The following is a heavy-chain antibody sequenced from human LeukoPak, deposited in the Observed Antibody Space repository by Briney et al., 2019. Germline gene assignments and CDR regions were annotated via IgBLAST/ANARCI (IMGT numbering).Heavy chain of an antibody. Sequence: GGFLRLSRAPSQCTFSSYAMNWVRQAPGKELEWVSGISGSVDRTYSADAVKGRFTISRANSKNTLYLQMNSLRAEDTALYYCAKGDGINHYHWFDPWGQGTQVTVSS. CDR2: ISGSVDRT. CDR1: QCTFSSYA. D-gene: IGHD2-21*02. J-gene: IGHJ5*02. CDR3: AKGDGINHYHWFDP. V-gene: IGHV3-23*01.